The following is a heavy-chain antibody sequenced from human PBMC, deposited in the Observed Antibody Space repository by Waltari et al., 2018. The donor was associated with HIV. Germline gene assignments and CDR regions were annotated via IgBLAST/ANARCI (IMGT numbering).Heavy chain of an antibody. J-gene: IGHJ4*02. CDR3: ARGVRRWFGEFSDY. CDR2: INPNSGGT. V-gene: IGHV1-2*02. Sequence: QVQLVQAGAEVKKPGASVKDSCKASGDTFTGYYMHWLRQGPGQGLEWMGWINPNSGGTIYAQKFQGRVTLTRDTSISTAYMELSRLQSDDTAMYYCARGVRRWFGEFSDYWGQGTLVIVSS. CDR1: GDTFTGYY. D-gene: IGHD3-10*01.